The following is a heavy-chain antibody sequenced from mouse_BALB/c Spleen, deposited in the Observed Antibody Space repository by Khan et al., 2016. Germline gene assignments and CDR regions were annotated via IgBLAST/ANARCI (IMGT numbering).Heavy chain of an antibody. V-gene: IGHV7-3*02. CDR1: GFTFTDYY. Sequence: EVELVESGGGLVQPGGSLRLSCATSGFTFTDYYMSWVRQPPGKALEWLGFIRNKGNGYTTEYSATVKARFTISRENSQSIRYLQMNTMRAEDSTTYYCARDDLDDWCQGTTLTVSS. J-gene: IGHJ2*01. CDR2: IRNKGNGYTT. CDR3: ARDDLDD.